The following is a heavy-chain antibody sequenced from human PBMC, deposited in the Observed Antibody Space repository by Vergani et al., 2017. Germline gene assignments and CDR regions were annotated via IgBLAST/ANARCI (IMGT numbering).Heavy chain of an antibody. Sequence: QVQLVQSGAEVKKPGASVKVSCKVSGYTLTELSMHWVRQAPGQGLEWMGWINPNSGGTNYAQKFQGRVTMTRDTSISTAYMELSRLRSDDTAVYYCARGDIVLMVYALPYYYYMDVWGKGTTVTVSS. V-gene: IGHV1-2*02. CDR3: ARGDIVLMVYALPYYYYMDV. CDR2: INPNSGGT. J-gene: IGHJ6*03. CDR1: GYTLTELS. D-gene: IGHD2-8*01.